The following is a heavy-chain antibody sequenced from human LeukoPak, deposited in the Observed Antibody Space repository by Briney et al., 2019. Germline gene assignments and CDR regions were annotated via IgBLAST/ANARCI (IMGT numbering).Heavy chain of an antibody. CDR3: ATSGYYSYYYYMDV. CDR2: IYTSGST. Sequence: SETLSLTCTVSGGSISSYYWSWIRQPAGKGLEWIGRIYTSGSTNYNPSLKSRVTMSVDTSKNQFSLKLSSVTAADTAVYYCATSGYYSYYYYMDVWGKGTTVTVSS. D-gene: IGHD3-3*01. CDR1: GGSISSYY. J-gene: IGHJ6*03. V-gene: IGHV4-4*07.